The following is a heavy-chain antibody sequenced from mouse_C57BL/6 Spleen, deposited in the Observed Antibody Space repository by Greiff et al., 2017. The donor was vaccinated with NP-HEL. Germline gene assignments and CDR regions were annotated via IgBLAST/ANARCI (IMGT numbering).Heavy chain of an antibody. CDR2: IDPSSGGT. D-gene: IGHD4-1*01. Sequence: QVQLQQPGAELVKPGASVKLSCKASGYTFTSYWMHWVKQRPGRGLEWIGRIDPSSGGTKYNAKFKSKATLTVDKPSSTAYMQLSSLTAEDAAVYYCDIYHCNCNWWFDYWGKGTLVTVSA. V-gene: IGHV1-72*01. CDR1: GYTFTSYW. CDR3: DIYHCNCNWWFDY. J-gene: IGHJ3*01.